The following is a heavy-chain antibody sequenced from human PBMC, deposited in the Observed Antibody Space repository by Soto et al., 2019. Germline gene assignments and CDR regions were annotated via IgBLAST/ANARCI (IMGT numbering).Heavy chain of an antibody. CDR2: ISGSGGNT. CDR3: ANGRFLEWLLPYNCFDP. J-gene: IGHJ5*02. Sequence: GGTRRLLGASSRCTFSDYDMNWVPQAPVQGLEWVSAISGSGGNTYYADSVKGRFTISRDNSKNTLYLQMNSLRAEDTAVYYCANGRFLEWLLPYNCFDPWGQGTLVTVSS. CDR1: RCTFSDYD. V-gene: IGHV3-23*01. D-gene: IGHD3-3*01.